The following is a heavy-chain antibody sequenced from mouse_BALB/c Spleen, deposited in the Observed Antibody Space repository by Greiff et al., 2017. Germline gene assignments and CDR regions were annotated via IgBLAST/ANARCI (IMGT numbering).Heavy chain of an antibody. J-gene: IGHJ4*01. Sequence: EVQLQQSGTVLARPGASVKMSCKASGYTFTSYWMRWVKQRPEQGLEWIGRIDPANGNTKYDPKFQGKATLTADTSSNTAYLQLSSLTSEDTAIYYCARRGMGNMDYWGQGTAVTVSS. CDR1: GYTFTSYW. V-gene: IGHV14-1*02. CDR2: IDPANGNT. D-gene: IGHD2-10*02. CDR3: ARRGMGNMDY.